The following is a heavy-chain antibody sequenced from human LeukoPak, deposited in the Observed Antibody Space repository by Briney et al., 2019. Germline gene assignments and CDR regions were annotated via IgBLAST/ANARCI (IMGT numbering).Heavy chain of an antibody. CDR2: INPKSGGT. CDR3: ARDVIMGDDQGWFAP. V-gene: IGHV1-2*02. J-gene: IGHJ5*02. D-gene: IGHD3-16*01. CDR1: GYTFSDYV. Sequence: ASVKVSFKASGYTFSDYVIHLVRQAPGQGLECMGWINPKSGGTNYVQKFKCRVTMTSDTSINTVYMELSSLNSDDTAMYYCARDVIMGDDQGWFAPWGQGTLVTVCS.